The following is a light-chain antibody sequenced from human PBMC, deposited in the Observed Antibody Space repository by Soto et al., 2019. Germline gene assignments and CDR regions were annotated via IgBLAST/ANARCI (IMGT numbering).Light chain of an antibody. CDR1: QGIASS. J-gene: IGKJ4*01. V-gene: IGKV1-9*01. CDR3: QQFNSNPLT. Sequence: DIHLTQSPSFLSASVGDRVTITCRASQGIASSLAWYQQKAGKAPKLLIYGAFTLKTGAPSMLSSSEPVTEFTLTNSIQQREDFEIYYCQQFNSNPLTFGGGTKVEIK. CDR2: GAF.